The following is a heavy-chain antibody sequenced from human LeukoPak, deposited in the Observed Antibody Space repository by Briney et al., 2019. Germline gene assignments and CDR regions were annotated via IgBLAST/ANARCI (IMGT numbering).Heavy chain of an antibody. J-gene: IGHJ4*02. CDR2: IYYSGST. CDR3: ARQEYDSSGYYSDY. CDR1: GASLIRTSYY. D-gene: IGHD3-22*01. Sequence: SETLSLTCTVSGASLIRTSYYWGWIRQPPGKGLEWIGSIYYSGSTYYNPSLKSRVTISADTSKNQFSLKLSSVTAADTAVYYCARQEYDSSGYYSDYWGQGTLVTVSS. V-gene: IGHV4-39*01.